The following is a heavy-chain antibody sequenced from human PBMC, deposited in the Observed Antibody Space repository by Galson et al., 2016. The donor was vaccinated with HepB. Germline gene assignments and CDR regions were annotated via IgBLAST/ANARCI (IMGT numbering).Heavy chain of an antibody. J-gene: IGHJ4*02. Sequence: SLRLSCAASGFTFRSYGLQWVRQAPGKGPEWLAIITYHGRNQFYADSVKGRFTISRDDSRNSVYLQMDSLREEDTAVYYCGKWDWNDPAVWGQGTLVSVSS. CDR2: ITYHGRNQ. D-gene: IGHD1-1*01. V-gene: IGHV3-30*03. CDR3: GKWDWNDPAV. CDR1: GFTFRSYG.